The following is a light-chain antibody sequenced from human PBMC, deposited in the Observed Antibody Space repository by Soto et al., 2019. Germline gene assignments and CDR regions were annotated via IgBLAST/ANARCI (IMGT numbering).Light chain of an antibody. CDR2: DAS. Sequence: EIVLTQSTATLSLSPGERATLSCRASQSVSSYLAWYQQKPGQAPRLLIYDASNRATGIPARFSGSGSGTDFTLTISSLEPEDFAVYYCQQRSNWPPQFSLGPGTKVDIK. J-gene: IGKJ3*01. CDR1: QSVSSY. V-gene: IGKV3-11*01. CDR3: QQRSNWPPQFS.